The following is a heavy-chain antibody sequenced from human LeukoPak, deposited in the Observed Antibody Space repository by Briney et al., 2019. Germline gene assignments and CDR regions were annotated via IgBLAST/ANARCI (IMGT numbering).Heavy chain of an antibody. CDR1: GFTFSDFY. V-gene: IGHV3-11*04. CDR2: ISSTGNTI. CDR3: AIEGIVDVAASHY. D-gene: IGHD2-15*01. Sequence: GGSLRLSCAASGFTFSDFYMSWIRQAPGKGLEWVSYISSTGNTIYYADSVKGRFTISRDNAKNSLYLQMNSLRAEDTAVYYCAIEGIVDVAASHYWGQGTLVTVSS. J-gene: IGHJ4*02.